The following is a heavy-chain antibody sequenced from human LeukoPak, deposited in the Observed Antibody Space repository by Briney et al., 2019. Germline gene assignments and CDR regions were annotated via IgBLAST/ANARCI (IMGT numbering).Heavy chain of an antibody. J-gene: IGHJ4*02. CDR2: ISGSGGST. CDR3: EKDGIGGIYYNSSGYFDN. D-gene: IGHD3-22*01. CDR1: GFTFNNYA. Sequence: GGSLRLSCAASGFTFNNYAMSWVRQAPGKGLEWVSAISGSGGSTYYADPLKGRFTISRDNSTNTLYLHIKSLRAEDTALYYFEKDGIGGIYYNSSGYFDNWGQGTLVTVSS. V-gene: IGHV3-23*01.